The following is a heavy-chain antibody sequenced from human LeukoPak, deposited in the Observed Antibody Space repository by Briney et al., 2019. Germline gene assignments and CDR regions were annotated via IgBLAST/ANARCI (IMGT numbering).Heavy chain of an antibody. Sequence: TSETLSLICTVSGGSISSSSYYWGWIRQPPGKGLEWIGNIYYSGSTYYNPSLKSRVTISVDTSKNQFSLKLTSVTAADTAVFYCARWGFSSSWYYFDYWGQGTLVTVSS. V-gene: IGHV4-39*01. CDR3: ARWGFSSSWYYFDY. CDR2: IYYSGST. D-gene: IGHD6-13*01. CDR1: GGSISSSSYY. J-gene: IGHJ4*02.